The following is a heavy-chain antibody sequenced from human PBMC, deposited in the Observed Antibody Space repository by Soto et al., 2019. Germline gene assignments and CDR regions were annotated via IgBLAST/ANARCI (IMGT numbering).Heavy chain of an antibody. CDR2: IYSSGST. CDR1: DVSISSSTYF. Sequence: SETLSLTCTVSDVSISSSTYFWGWIRQPPGKGLEWIGSIYSSGSTYYNPSLKSRVTISVDTTKNQFSLKLSFVTAADTAVYYCARGPRNFDYWGQGALVTVSS. CDR3: ARGPRNFDY. J-gene: IGHJ4*02. V-gene: IGHV4-39*01.